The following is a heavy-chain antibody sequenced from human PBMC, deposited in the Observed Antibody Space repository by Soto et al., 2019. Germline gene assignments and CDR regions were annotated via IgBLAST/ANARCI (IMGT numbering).Heavy chain of an antibody. CDR3: VRGDSGYDRGGFDY. V-gene: IGHV4-30-2*01. CDR2: IYHSGST. CDR1: GGSISSGGYS. D-gene: IGHD5-12*01. J-gene: IGHJ4*02. Sequence: QLQLQESGSGLVKPSQTLSLTCAVSGGSISSGGYSWSWIRQPPGKGLEWIGYIYHSGSTYYNPSLKSRVTISVDRSKNQFSRKLSSVTAADTAVYYCVRGDSGYDRGGFDYWGQGTLVTVSS.